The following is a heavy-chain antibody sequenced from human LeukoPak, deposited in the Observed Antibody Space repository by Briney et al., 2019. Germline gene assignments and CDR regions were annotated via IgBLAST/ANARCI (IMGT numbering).Heavy chain of an antibody. CDR2: LHATESA. CDR1: GAYINNYY. Sequence: SETLSLTCTVSGAYINNYYWTWIRQPAAQGLEWIGRLHATESAIYNPSLKGRVTMSLDTSKDQLSLTLTSVTAAGSAVYYCASLSSGAAFDVWGQGAVVTVSS. V-gene: IGHV4-4*07. J-gene: IGHJ3*01. D-gene: IGHD3-22*01. CDR3: ASLSSGAAFDV.